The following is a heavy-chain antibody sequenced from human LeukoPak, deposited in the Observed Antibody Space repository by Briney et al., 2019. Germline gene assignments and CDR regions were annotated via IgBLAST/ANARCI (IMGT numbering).Heavy chain of an antibody. D-gene: IGHD3-10*01. Sequence: PSETLSLTCTVSGGSISSSSYYWGWIRQPPGKGLEWIGSIYYSGSTYYNPSLKSRVTISVDTSKNQFSLKLSSVTAADTAVYYCARLDRLWFGPEKWGQRTLVTVSS. CDR3: ARLDRLWFGPEK. J-gene: IGHJ4*02. V-gene: IGHV4-39*01. CDR1: GGSISSSSYY. CDR2: IYYSGST.